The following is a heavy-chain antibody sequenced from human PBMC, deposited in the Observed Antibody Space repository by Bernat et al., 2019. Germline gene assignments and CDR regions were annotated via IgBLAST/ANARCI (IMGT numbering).Heavy chain of an antibody. V-gene: IGHV3-73*01. CDR1: GFTFSGAA. Sequence: VQLVESGGGLVQPGGSLKLSCTASGFTFSGAAMYWVRQASGKPLEWVGRIRSRANSYETAYAASVRGRFTISRDDSKNTAYLQMNSLKTEDTAVYHSTRLYGGGDYASYYYGMDVWGQGTTVTVSS. CDR2: IRSRANSYET. D-gene: IGHD4-17*01. CDR3: TRLYGGGDYASYYYGMDV. J-gene: IGHJ6*02.